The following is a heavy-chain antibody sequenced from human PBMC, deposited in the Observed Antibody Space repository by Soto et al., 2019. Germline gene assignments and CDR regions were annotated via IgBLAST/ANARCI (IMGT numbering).Heavy chain of an antibody. CDR2: IYNGERT. J-gene: IGHJ4*02. D-gene: IGHD6-19*01. CDR3: AQTTGWPGFDY. V-gene: IGHV4-59*01. Sequence: QVHLQESGPGLVKPSETMSLTCTASGASIRNFYWNWVRQFPGKGLEWIGHIYNGERTNYNPSLKSRVTISVDTSKNPFSLNLSSVTVADTAVYYCAQTTGWPGFDYWGQGTLVAVSS. CDR1: GASIRNFY.